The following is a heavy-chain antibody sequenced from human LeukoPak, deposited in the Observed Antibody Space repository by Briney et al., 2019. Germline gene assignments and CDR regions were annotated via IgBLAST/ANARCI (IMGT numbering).Heavy chain of an antibody. J-gene: IGHJ4*02. Sequence: PGGSLRLSCVASGFTFSRYAMSWVRQAPGKGLEWVSSLGGSGGDTSYADSVKGRFTISRDNSKNTLYLQMDSLRAEDTAVYYCAKGASRAYCGGDCFYWGQGTLVTVSS. CDR2: LGGSGGDT. D-gene: IGHD2-21*02. CDR1: GFTFSRYA. V-gene: IGHV3-23*01. CDR3: AKGASRAYCGGDCFY.